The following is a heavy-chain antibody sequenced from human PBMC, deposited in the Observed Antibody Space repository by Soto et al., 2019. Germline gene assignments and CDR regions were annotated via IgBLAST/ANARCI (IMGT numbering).Heavy chain of an antibody. D-gene: IGHD2-21*01. CDR2: VSYDGSKT. J-gene: IGHJ4*02. CDR1: GFTLTNYA. Sequence: AGGSLILSCTASGFTLTNYAIHWVRQSPERGLEWVAIVSYDGSKTYYADFVKGRFTISRDNSKNTLYLQMNTLNAEDTAVYFCARDGGIQMWSPYYFDYWGQGTLVTVSS. V-gene: IGHV3-30*03. CDR3: ARDGGIQMWSPYYFDY.